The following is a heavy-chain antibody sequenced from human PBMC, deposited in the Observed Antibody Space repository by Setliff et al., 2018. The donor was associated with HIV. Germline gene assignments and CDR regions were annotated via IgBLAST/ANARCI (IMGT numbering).Heavy chain of an antibody. CDR3: VRDRMEYSVGYYFDS. V-gene: IGHV3-7*03. J-gene: IGHJ4*02. CDR1: GFTFSNYW. Sequence: SGGSLRLSCAVSGFTFSNYWWSWLRQAPGKGLEWVANIKQDGREQNYVDSVKGRFTISRDNAKNSLYLRLNSLRVEDTALYYCVRDRMEYSVGYYFDSWGQGTLVTVSS. CDR2: IKQDGREQ. D-gene: IGHD4-4*01.